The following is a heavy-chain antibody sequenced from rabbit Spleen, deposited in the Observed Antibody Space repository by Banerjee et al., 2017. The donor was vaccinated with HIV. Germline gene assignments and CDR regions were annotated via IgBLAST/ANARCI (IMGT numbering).Heavy chain of an antibody. CDR2: IAGSSSGFT. V-gene: IGHV1S40*01. Sequence: QSLEESGGGLVQPEGSLALTCKASGFSFSSSDYICWVRQAPGKGLEWISCIAGSSSGFTYSATWAKGRFTISKTSSTTVTLQMTSLTVADTATYFCARDTGGHDYAYALDLWGPGTLVTVS. J-gene: IGHJ6*01. CDR1: GFSFSSSDY. CDR3: ARDTGGHDYAYALDL. D-gene: IGHD6-1*01.